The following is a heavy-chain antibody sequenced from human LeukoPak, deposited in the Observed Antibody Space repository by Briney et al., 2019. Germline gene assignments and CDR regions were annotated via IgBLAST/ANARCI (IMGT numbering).Heavy chain of an antibody. CDR1: GFTFSSYG. Sequence: AGSLRLSCAASGFTFSSYGMHWVRQAPGKGLEWVAVISYDGSNKYYADSVKGRFTTSRDNSKNTLYLEMNSLRAEDTAVYYCASLQSGKMNLFLPADYWGQGTLVTVSS. CDR2: ISYDGSNK. CDR3: ASLQSGKMNLFLPADY. V-gene: IGHV3-30*03. D-gene: IGHD3-3*01. J-gene: IGHJ4*02.